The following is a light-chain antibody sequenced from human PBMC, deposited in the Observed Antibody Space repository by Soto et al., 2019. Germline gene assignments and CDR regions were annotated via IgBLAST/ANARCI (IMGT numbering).Light chain of an antibody. V-gene: IGKV4-1*01. Sequence: IVMTPSPDSLPVSLGERATINCKSSQSVLYSSNNKNYLAWYQQKPGQPPKLLIYWASTRESGVPDRFSGSGSGTDFTLTISSLQAEDVAVYYCQQYYSTPTFGGGTKVDIK. CDR1: QSVLYSSNNKNY. CDR3: QQYYSTPT. CDR2: WAS. J-gene: IGKJ4*01.